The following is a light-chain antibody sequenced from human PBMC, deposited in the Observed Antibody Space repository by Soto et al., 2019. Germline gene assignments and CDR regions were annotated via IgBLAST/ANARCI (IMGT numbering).Light chain of an antibody. CDR2: DPS. CDR1: QSIGTY. CDR3: QHRSNSPPTWT. V-gene: IGKV3-11*01. J-gene: IGKJ1*01. Sequence: EIVLTQSPATLSLSPVDRATLSCRASQSIGTYLAWYQQKRGQDPTLLIYDPSNRATGIPARFRGSGSGTDFTLPISSLEPEDFAVYFCQHRSNSPPTWTFGQGTKVEIK.